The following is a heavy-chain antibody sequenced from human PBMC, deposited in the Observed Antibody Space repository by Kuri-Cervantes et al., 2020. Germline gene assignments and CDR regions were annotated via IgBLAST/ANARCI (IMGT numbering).Heavy chain of an antibody. CDR2: ISSSSSYI. Sequence: GESLKISCAASGFTFSSYSMNWVRQAPGKGLEWVSSISSSSSYIYYADSVKGRFTISRDNAKMSVDLQMNSLRVEDTAVYYCARDVGVAAFDSWGQGTLVTVSS. V-gene: IGHV3-21*01. CDR3: ARDVGVAAFDS. D-gene: IGHD3-3*01. J-gene: IGHJ4*02. CDR1: GFTFSSYS.